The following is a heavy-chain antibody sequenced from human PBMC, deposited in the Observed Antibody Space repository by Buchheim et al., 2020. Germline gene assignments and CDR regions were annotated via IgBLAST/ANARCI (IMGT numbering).Heavy chain of an antibody. J-gene: IGHJ4*02. V-gene: IGHV3-7*01. CDR2: INEGGSDK. Sequence: EVQLLESGGGLVQPGGSLRLSCAASGFTFSSYAMRWVRQAPGKGLEWVASINEGGSDKFYLDSVKGRFTISRNNANKLLYLQMNSLRVEDTAVYYCGDPDGYWGQGT. CDR3: GDPDGY. CDR1: GFTFSSYA. D-gene: IGHD2-21*01.